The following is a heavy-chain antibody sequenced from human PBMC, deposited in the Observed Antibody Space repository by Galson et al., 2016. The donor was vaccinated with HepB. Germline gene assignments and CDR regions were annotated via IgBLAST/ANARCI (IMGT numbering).Heavy chain of an antibody. V-gene: IGHV1-3*01. Sequence: SVKVSCKASGYTFIHYDVYWVRQAPGQRLEWMGWMNPGKGTTRTAPRFQDRVTITSDTSASTVSRKWRSLRSEDTAVYYCGRGGGALTIVASGALSHWGQGTLVTVSS. CDR2: MNPGKGTT. D-gene: IGHD4/OR15-4a*01. CDR1: GYTFIHYD. J-gene: IGHJ4*02. CDR3: GRGGGALTIVASGALSH.